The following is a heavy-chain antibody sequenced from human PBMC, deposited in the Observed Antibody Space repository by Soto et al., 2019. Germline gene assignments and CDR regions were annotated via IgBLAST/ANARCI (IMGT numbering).Heavy chain of an antibody. Sequence: EVQLLESGGGLVQPGGSLRLSCAASGFTFSSYAMSWVRQAPGKGLEWVSAISGSGGSTYYADSVKGRFTISRDNSKNTLYLQMNSLRAEDTAVYYCAKTGYDFWSGYLQFDPWGQGTLVTVSS. CDR2: ISGSGGST. CDR1: GFTFSSYA. CDR3: AKTGYDFWSGYLQFDP. V-gene: IGHV3-23*01. D-gene: IGHD3-3*01. J-gene: IGHJ5*02.